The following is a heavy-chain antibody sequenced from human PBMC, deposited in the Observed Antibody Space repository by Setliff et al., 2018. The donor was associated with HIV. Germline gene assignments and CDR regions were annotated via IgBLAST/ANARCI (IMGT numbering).Heavy chain of an antibody. CDR3: ARGGLGVVGAIDY. CDR1: GGSISSSSYY. V-gene: IGHV4-61*05. J-gene: IGHJ4*02. D-gene: IGHD2-15*01. Sequence: SETLSLTCTVSGGSISSSSYYWGWIRQPPGKGLEWIGYTYTTGSTNYNPSLKSRVTISVDTSKNQFSLNLSSVTAADTAVYYCARGGLGVVGAIDYWSQGTLVTVSS. CDR2: TYTTGST.